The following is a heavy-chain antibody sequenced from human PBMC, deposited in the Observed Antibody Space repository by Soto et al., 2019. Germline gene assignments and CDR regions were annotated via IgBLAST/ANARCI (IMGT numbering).Heavy chain of an antibody. J-gene: IGHJ6*02. CDR3: ARAIAARRNYYYYGMDV. CDR2: IIPIFGTA. Sequence: QVQLVQSGAEVKKPGSSVKVSCKASGGTFSSYAISWVRQAPGQGLEWMGGIIPIFGTANYAQKFQGRVTNTADESTSTAYMELSSLRSEDTAVYYCARAIAARRNYYYYGMDVWGQGTTVTVSS. V-gene: IGHV1-69*01. D-gene: IGHD6-6*01. CDR1: GGTFSSYA.